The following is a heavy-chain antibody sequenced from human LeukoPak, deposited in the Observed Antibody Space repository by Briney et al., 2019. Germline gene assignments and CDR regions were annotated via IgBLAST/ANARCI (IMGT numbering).Heavy chain of an antibody. J-gene: IGHJ4*02. CDR1: GVSIHSYY. CDR2: IYTSGRT. D-gene: IGHD3-3*01. CDR3: ARGGNIFWSGYYDYFDS. Sequence: SETLSLTCNVSGVSIHSYYWNWIRQPAGKGLEWIGRIYTSGRTIYNPSLKSRVTMSVDASKNLLSLKVTSVNAADTAVYYCARGGNIFWSGYYDYFDSWGQGTLVIVSS. V-gene: IGHV4-4*07.